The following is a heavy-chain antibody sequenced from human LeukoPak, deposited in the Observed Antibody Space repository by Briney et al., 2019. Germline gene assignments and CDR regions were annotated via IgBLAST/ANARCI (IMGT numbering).Heavy chain of an antibody. J-gene: IGHJ6*02. V-gene: IGHV4-59*08. Sequence: SETLSLTCTVSGGSISSYYWSWIRQPPGKGLEWIGYIYYSGSTNYNPSLKSRVTISVDTSKNQFSLKLSSVTAADTAVYYCAGRAVEDYNYGMDVWGQGTTVTVSS. CDR2: IYYSGST. CDR1: GGSISSYY. CDR3: AGRAVEDYNYGMDV.